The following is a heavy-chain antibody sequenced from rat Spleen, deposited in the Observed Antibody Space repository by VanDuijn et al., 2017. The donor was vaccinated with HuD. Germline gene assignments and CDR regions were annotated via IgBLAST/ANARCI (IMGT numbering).Heavy chain of an antibody. D-gene: IGHD1-9*01. CDR3: ARRHYGYTDYFDY. CDR1: GFTFSEYY. J-gene: IGHJ2*01. Sequence: EVQLVESDGGLVQPGGSLKLSCAASGFTFSEYYMAWVRQAPTKGLEWVATISYGDSSGHSSTYYRDSVQGRFTISRDKAKSTLSLQMDSLRSEDTATDYCARRHYGYTDYFDYWGQGVMVTVSS. CDR2: ISYGDSSGHSST. V-gene: IGHV5-7*01.